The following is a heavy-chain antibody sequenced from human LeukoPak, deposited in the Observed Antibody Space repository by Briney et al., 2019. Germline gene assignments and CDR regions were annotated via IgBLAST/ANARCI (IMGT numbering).Heavy chain of an antibody. J-gene: IGHJ4*02. CDR2: ISGSGGST. V-gene: IGHV3-23*01. Sequence: PAGSLRLSCAASGFTFSGFAMSWVRQAPGKGLEWVSSISGSGGSTYYADSVKGRFTISRDTSKNTLFLQMNSLRAEDTAVYYCARVGIGGAYYNDYWGQGTLVTVSS. CDR1: GFTFSGFA. D-gene: IGHD3-22*01. CDR3: ARVGIGGAYYNDY.